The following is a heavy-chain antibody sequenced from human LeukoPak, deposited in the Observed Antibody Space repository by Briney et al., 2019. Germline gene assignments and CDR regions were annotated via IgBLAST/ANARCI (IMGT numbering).Heavy chain of an antibody. D-gene: IGHD1-7*01. J-gene: IGHJ5*02. CDR3: ARGERNYNWNFVGT. V-gene: IGHV4-59*01. CDR1: GGSISSYY. Sequence: SETLSLTCTVSGGSISSYYWSWIRQPPGKGLEWIGYIYYSGNTNYNSSLESRVAISVDTSKNQFSLRLSSVTPADTAVYYCARGERNYNWNFVGTWGRGTLVTVSS. CDR2: IYYSGNT.